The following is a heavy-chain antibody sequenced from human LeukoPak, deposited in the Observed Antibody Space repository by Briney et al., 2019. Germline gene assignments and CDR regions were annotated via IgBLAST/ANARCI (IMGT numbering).Heavy chain of an antibody. J-gene: IGHJ4*02. Sequence: GGSLRLSCEASGFTFRTYWMTWVRQAPGKGLEWVANMNQDGSQKYYVDSVKGRFTISRDSGKNSLYLQMNSLRAEDTALYFCASGANTFDYWGQGTLVTVSS. CDR1: GFTFRTYW. CDR2: MNQDGSQK. V-gene: IGHV3-7*03. D-gene: IGHD1-26*01. CDR3: ASGANTFDY.